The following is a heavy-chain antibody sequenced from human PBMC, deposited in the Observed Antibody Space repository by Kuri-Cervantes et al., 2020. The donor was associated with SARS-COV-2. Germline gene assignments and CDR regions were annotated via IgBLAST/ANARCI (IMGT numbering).Heavy chain of an antibody. CDR1: GYPFTNFG. Sequence: VSVKVSCKASGYPFTNFGISWVRQAPGRGLEWMGWISTYSGDTIYPQKIQGRVTMTTDTSTSTAYMDLRGLRSDDTAVYYCARDSATGTRWGDLNGMDVWGQGTTVTVSS. D-gene: IGHD1-7*01. V-gene: IGHV1-18*01. CDR3: ARDSATGTRWGDLNGMDV. J-gene: IGHJ6*02. CDR2: ISTYSGDT.